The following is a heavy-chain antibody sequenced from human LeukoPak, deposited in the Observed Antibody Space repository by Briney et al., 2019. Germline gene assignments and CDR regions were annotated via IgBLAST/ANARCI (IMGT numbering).Heavy chain of an antibody. J-gene: IGHJ6*02. Sequence: GGSLRLSCAASGFTFSSYSMNWVRQAPGKRLEWVSSISSSSSYIYYADSVKGRFTISRDNAKNSLYLQMNSLRAEDTAVYYCARDLTYYGMDVWGQGTTVTVSS. CDR2: ISSSSSYI. D-gene: IGHD4/OR15-4a*01. CDR1: GFTFSSYS. CDR3: ARDLTYYGMDV. V-gene: IGHV3-21*01.